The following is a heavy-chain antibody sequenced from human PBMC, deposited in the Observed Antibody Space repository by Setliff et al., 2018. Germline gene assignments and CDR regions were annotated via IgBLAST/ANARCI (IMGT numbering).Heavy chain of an antibody. V-gene: IGHV4-34*01. CDR2: IDQSGST. CDR1: GDYFSGYF. J-gene: IGHJ5*02. Sequence: SETLSLTCAVYGDYFSGYFWTWIRQPPGKGLEWIGDIDQSGSTNYNPSLKSRLTISVDTSKNQFSLSLSSVTAADTAVYYCAGGAFGSRWYVRPWFDPWGQGTLVTVSS. CDR3: AGGAFGSRWYVRPWFDP. D-gene: IGHD6-13*01.